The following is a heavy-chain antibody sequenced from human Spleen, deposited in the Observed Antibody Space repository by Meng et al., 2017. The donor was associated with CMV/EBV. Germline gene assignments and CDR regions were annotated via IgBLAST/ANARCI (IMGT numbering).Heavy chain of an antibody. V-gene: IGHV1-46*02. J-gene: IGHJ6*02. CDR3: ARDPASKYDFWSGYVMDV. CDR2: INPSYGST. D-gene: IGHD3-3*01. CDR1: GYTFNSYH. Sequence: ASVKVSCKASGYTFNSYHMHWVRQAPGQGLEWMGIINPSYGSTTYAQKFQGRVTMTRDTSTSTVYMELRSLRSDDTAVYHCARDPASKYDFWSGYVMDVWGQGTTVTVSS.